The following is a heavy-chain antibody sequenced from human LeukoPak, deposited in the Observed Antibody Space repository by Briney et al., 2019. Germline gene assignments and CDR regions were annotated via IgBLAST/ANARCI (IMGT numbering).Heavy chain of an antibody. Sequence: ASVKISCKVSGYTFTDYYMHWVQQAPGKGLEWMGLVDPEDGETIYAEKFQGRVTITADTSTDTAYMELSSLRSEDTAVYYCARVCLDLRFDYWGQGTLVTVSS. V-gene: IGHV1-69-2*01. CDR2: VDPEDGET. CDR3: ARVCLDLRFDY. J-gene: IGHJ4*02. D-gene: IGHD1-1*01. CDR1: GYTFTDYY.